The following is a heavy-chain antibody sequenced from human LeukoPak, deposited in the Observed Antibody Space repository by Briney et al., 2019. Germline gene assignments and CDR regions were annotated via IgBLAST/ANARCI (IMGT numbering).Heavy chain of an antibody. CDR1: GFTFSNYG. D-gene: IGHD3-22*01. CDR3: ARDLEDSSPFGAFDM. J-gene: IGHJ3*02. CDR2: IWFDGIRK. V-gene: IGHV3-33*01. Sequence: GRSLRLSCAASGFTFSNYGMHWVRQVPGKGLEWVAAIWFDGIRKYYADSVKGRLTISRDNSKNTLYLQMNSLSAEDTAVYYCARDLEDSSPFGAFDMWGQGTMVIVSS.